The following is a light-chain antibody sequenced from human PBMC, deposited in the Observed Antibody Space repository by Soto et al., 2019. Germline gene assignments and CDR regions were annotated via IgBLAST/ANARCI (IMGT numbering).Light chain of an antibody. CDR2: GAS. CDR3: QHYGSLIT. V-gene: IGKV3-20*01. Sequence: EIVRTQSPGTLSLSPGERATLSCRASQSVSSSYLAWYQQKPGQAPRLLIYGASSRATGIPDRFSGSGSGTDFTLTISRLQPEDFAVYYCQHYGSLITFGQGTRLEIK. CDR1: QSVSSSY. J-gene: IGKJ5*01.